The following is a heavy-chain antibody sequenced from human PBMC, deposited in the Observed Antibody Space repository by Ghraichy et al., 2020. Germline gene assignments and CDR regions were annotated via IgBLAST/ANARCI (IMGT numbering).Heavy chain of an antibody. CDR3: ARVLGHWNDVLDF. CDR2: ISSEGGTT. V-gene: IGHV3-74*01. Sequence: GGSLRLSCAASGFTFNTYWMHWVRQAPGKGLVWVSRISSEGGTTSYADSVKGRFTISRDNAKNTLYLQMDSLRAEDTAVYYCARVLGHWNDVLDFWGQGTLVTVSS. CDR1: GFTFNTYW. D-gene: IGHD1-1*01. J-gene: IGHJ4*02.